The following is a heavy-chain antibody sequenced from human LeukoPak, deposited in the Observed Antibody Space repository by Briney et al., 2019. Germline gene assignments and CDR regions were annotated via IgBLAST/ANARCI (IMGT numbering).Heavy chain of an antibody. CDR1: GYTFTGYY. CDR3: ARDLRYFDWLFPPY. Sequence: ASVKVSCKASGYTFTGYYMHWVRQAPGQGLEWMGWINPNSGGTNCAQKFQGRVTMTRDTSISTAYMELSRLRSDDTAVYYCARDLRYFDWLFPPYWGQGTLVTVSS. V-gene: IGHV1-2*02. CDR2: INPNSGGT. D-gene: IGHD3-9*01. J-gene: IGHJ4*02.